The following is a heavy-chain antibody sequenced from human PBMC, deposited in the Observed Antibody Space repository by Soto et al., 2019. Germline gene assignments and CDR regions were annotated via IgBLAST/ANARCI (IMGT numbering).Heavy chain of an antibody. V-gene: IGHV4-59*08. Sequence: SETLSLTCTVSGASISSYYWSWIRQPPGKGLEWIGCIYYSGSTYYNPSLKSRVTISVDTSKNQFSLKLSSVTAADTAVYYCARRWSGQTTSYYYYYYMDVWGKGTTVTVSS. J-gene: IGHJ6*03. CDR3: ARRWSGQTTSYYYYYYMDV. CDR1: GASISSYY. CDR2: IYYSGST. D-gene: IGHD3-3*01.